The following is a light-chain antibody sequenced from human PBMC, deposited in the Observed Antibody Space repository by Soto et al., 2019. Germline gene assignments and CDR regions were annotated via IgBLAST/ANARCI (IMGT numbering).Light chain of an antibody. CDR2: DAS. Sequence: EIVLTQSPGTLSLSPGERATLSCRASQSVSSSYLAWYQQKPGQAPRLLIYDASSRATGIPDRFSGSGSGADFTLTISRLEPEDFAVYYCQQYVNSPGTFGQGTRLEIK. J-gene: IGKJ5*01. V-gene: IGKV3-20*01. CDR3: QQYVNSPGT. CDR1: QSVSSSY.